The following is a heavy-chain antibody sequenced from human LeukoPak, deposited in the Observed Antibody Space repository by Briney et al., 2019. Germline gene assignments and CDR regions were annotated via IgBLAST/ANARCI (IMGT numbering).Heavy chain of an antibody. V-gene: IGHV3-74*01. CDR2: INSDGSST. J-gene: IGHJ4*02. D-gene: IGHD3-10*01. CDR1: GFTFSSYW. CDR3: ARPLSSGSPQGLPTSPHLDY. Sequence: PGGSLRLSCAASGFTFSSYWMHWVRQAPGKGLVWVSRINSDGSSTSYADSVKGRFTISRDNAKNTLYLQMTSLRAEDTAVYYCARPLSSGSPQGLPTSPHLDYWGQGTLVTVSS.